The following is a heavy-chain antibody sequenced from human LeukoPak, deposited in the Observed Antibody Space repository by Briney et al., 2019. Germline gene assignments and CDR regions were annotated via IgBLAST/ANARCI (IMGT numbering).Heavy chain of an antibody. Sequence: GGSLRLSCAASGFTVSSNSMTWVRQAPGKGLEWVSLIYSGGSTYYADSVKGRFTISRDNSKNTLYLQMNSLRVDDTAVYYCAKDLRGMIRSYFDYWGRGTLVTVSS. CDR3: AKDLRGMIRSYFDY. CDR1: GFTVSSNS. D-gene: IGHD3-10*01. V-gene: IGHV3-53*05. CDR2: IYSGGST. J-gene: IGHJ4*02.